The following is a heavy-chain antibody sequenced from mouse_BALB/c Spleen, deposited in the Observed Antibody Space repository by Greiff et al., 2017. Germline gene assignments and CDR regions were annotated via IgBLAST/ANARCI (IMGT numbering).Heavy chain of an antibody. D-gene: IGHD2-3*01. CDR1: GYTFTNYW. CDR2: IYPGGGYT. V-gene: IGHV1-63*02. J-gene: IGHJ4*01. Sequence: QVQLQQSGAELVRPGTSVKISCKASGYTFTNYWLGWVKQRPGHGLEWIGDIYPGGGYTNYNEKFKGKATLTADTSSSTAYMQLSSLTSEDSAVYFCARDDGHYAMDYWGQGTSVTVSS. CDR3: ARDDGHYAMDY.